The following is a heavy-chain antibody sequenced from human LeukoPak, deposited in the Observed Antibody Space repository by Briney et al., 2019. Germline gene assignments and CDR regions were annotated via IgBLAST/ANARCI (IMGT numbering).Heavy chain of an antibody. CDR2: IYYSGST. D-gene: IGHD3-22*01. CDR3: ARYRRHDSSGYFGGRGAYFDY. Sequence: SETLSHTCTVSGGSISSGGYYWSWIRQHPGKGLEWIGYIYYSGSTYYNPSLKSRVTISVDTSKNQFSLKLSSVTAADTAVYYCARYRRHDSSGYFGGRGAYFDYWGQGTLVTVSS. CDR1: GGSISSGGYY. J-gene: IGHJ4*02. V-gene: IGHV4-31*03.